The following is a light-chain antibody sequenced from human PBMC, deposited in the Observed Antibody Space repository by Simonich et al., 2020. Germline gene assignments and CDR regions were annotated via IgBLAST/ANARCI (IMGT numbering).Light chain of an antibody. CDR2: EDN. CDR1: SGSIASDY. Sequence: NFMLTQPHSVSDSPGKTVTISCTRSSGSIASDYVEWYQQRPGSAPTTVIYEDNQRPSAVPDRFPGSIDSSSNTASLTISGLKTEDEADYYCQSYDSSNQVFGGGTKLTVL. J-gene: IGLJ2*01. CDR3: QSYDSSNQV. V-gene: IGLV6-57*03.